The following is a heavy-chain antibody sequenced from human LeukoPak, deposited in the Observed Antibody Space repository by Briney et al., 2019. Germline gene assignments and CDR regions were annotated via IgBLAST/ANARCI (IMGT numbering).Heavy chain of an antibody. CDR3: ARYDSSGYYSLDY. D-gene: IGHD3-22*01. CDR2: IYYSGST. CDR1: GGSISSYY. J-gene: IGHJ4*02. Sequence: PSETLSLTCTVSGGSISSYYWSWIRQPPGKGLEWIWYIYYSGSTNYNPSLKSRVTISVDTSKNQFSLKLSSVTAADTAVYYCARYDSSGYYSLDYWGQGTLVTVSS. V-gene: IGHV4-59*01.